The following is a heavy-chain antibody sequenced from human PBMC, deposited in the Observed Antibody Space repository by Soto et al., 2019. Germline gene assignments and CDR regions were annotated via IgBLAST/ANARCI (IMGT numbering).Heavy chain of an antibody. Sequence: QLQLQESGSGLVKPSQTLSLTCAVSGGSISSDGYSWSWIRQPPGKGLEWIGYIYHSGSTYYNPSLSSRVTISVARSKNQFSLKLSSVTAADTAVYYCASSHAGAHITAAVHWGQGPLVTVSS. D-gene: IGHD6-13*01. CDR3: ASSHAGAHITAAVH. V-gene: IGHV4-30-2*01. J-gene: IGHJ4*02. CDR1: GGSISSDGYS. CDR2: IYHSGST.